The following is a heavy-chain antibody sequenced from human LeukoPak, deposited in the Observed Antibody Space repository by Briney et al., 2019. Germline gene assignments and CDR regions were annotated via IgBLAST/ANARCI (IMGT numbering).Heavy chain of an antibody. J-gene: IGHJ4*02. V-gene: IGHV3-48*03. CDR2: ISSSGSTI. Sequence: GGFLRLSCAASGFTFSSYEMNWVRQAPGKGLEWVSYISSSGSTIYYADSVKGRFTISRDNAKNSLYLQMNSLRAEDTAVYYCARDAVVVVPAAYNYFDYWGQGTLVTVSS. CDR1: GFTFSSYE. CDR3: ARDAVVVVPAAYNYFDY. D-gene: IGHD2-2*01.